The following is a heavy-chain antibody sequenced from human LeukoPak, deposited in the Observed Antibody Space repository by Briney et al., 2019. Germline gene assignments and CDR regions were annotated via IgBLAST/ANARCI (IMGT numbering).Heavy chain of an antibody. Sequence: SGGSLRLSCAASGFTFSSYSMNWVRQAPGKGLEWVSYISSSSSTIYYADSVKGRFTISRDNAKNSLYLQMNSLRAEDTAVYYCARDTSHYDFWSGYSYYFDYWGQGTLVTVSS. CDR2: ISSSSSTI. V-gene: IGHV3-48*01. J-gene: IGHJ4*02. CDR3: ARDTSHYDFWSGYSYYFDY. CDR1: GFTFSSYS. D-gene: IGHD3-3*01.